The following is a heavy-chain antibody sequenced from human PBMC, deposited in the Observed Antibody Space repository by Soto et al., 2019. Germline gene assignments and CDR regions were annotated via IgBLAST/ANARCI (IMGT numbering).Heavy chain of an antibody. CDR3: ATMFDIVVVVAATPGPDFDY. Sequence: PGGSLRLSCAASGFTFSSYAMSWVRQAPGKGLEWVSAISGSGGSTYYADSVKGRFTISRDNSKNTLYLQMNSLRAEDTAVYYCATMFDIVVVVAATPGPDFDYWGQGPLVTVS. D-gene: IGHD2-15*01. J-gene: IGHJ4*02. CDR2: ISGSGGST. CDR1: GFTFSSYA. V-gene: IGHV3-23*01.